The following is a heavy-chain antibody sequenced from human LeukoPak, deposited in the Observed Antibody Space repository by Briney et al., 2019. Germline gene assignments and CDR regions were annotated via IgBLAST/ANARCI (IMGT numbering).Heavy chain of an antibody. CDR2: ISGSGDST. CDR1: GFTFNNYA. CDR3: AKGSGGSCYSSCDY. J-gene: IGHJ4*02. D-gene: IGHD2-15*01. Sequence: GGSLRLSCAASGFTFNNYAMTWVRQAPGKGPEWVSGISGSGDSTYYAASVKGRFTISRDNSMNTLYLQMNSLRAEDTAVYYCAKGSGGSCYSSCDYWGQGTLVAVSS. V-gene: IGHV3-23*01.